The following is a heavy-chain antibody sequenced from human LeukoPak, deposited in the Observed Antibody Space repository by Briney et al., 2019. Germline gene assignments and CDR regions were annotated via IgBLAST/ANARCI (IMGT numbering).Heavy chain of an antibody. CDR2: IRYDGSNK. CDR3: AKVLWFGEPTLTYYYYYYMDV. Sequence: GGSLRLSCGASGFTFSSYGMHWVHQAPGKGLEGVAFIRYDGSNKYYADSGKGRFTISRDNSKNTLYLQMNSLRAEDTAVYYCAKVLWFGEPTLTYYYYYYMDVWGKGTTVTVSS. V-gene: IGHV3-30*02. CDR1: GFTFSSYG. J-gene: IGHJ6*03. D-gene: IGHD3-10*01.